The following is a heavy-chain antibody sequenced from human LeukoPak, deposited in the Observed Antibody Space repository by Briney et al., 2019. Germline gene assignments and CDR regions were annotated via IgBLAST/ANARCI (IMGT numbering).Heavy chain of an antibody. D-gene: IGHD3-3*01. CDR1: GFTFDDYA. J-gene: IGHJ3*02. V-gene: IGHV3-9*03. CDR2: ISWNSGSI. Sequence: PGGSLRLSCAASGFTFDDYAMHWVRHAPGKGLEWVSGISWNSGSIVYADSVKGRFTISRDNAKNSLYLQMNSLRAEDMALYYCAKDITIFGVATVPDAFDIWGQGTMVTVSS. CDR3: AKDITIFGVATVPDAFDI.